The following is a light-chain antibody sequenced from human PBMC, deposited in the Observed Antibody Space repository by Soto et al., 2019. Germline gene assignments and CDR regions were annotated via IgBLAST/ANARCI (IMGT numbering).Light chain of an antibody. Sequence: EVVLTQSPGTLSLSPGETVTLYCRASQTIISSYLAWYQQKPGQAPRLLIYGASSRATGIPDRFSGSGSGTDFTLTISGLEPEDSAVYYCQQYGRSLFTFGQGTRLEIK. CDR3: QQYGRSLFT. J-gene: IGKJ5*01. CDR2: GAS. CDR1: QTIISSY. V-gene: IGKV3-20*01.